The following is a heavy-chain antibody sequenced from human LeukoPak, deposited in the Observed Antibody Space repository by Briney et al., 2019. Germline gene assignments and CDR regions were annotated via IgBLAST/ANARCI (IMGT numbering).Heavy chain of an antibody. Sequence: GASVKVSCKASGNTFITYYLHWVRQAPGQGLEWMGVIDPSGGTTSYAQKFQGRVTMTRDTSTSTFYMELSSLRSQDTALYFCARDVAWERQRGAFDIWGQGTMVTVSS. CDR3: ARDVAWERQRGAFDI. CDR1: GNTFITYY. CDR2: IDPSGGTT. J-gene: IGHJ3*02. V-gene: IGHV1-46*01. D-gene: IGHD1-1*01.